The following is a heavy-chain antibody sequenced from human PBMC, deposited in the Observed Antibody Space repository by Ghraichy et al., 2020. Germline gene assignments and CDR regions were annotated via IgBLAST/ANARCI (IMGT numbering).Heavy chain of an antibody. V-gene: IGHV3-33*01. D-gene: IGHD3-10*01. Sequence: GESLNISCAASGFTFSSYGMHWVRQAPGKGLEWVAVIWYDGSNKYYADSVKGRFTISRDNSKNTLYLQMNSLRAEDTAVYYCASDYYGSGSYYNSDDNGAFDYWGQGTLVTVSS. CDR1: GFTFSSYG. CDR2: IWYDGSNK. J-gene: IGHJ4*02. CDR3: ASDYYGSGSYYNSDDNGAFDY.